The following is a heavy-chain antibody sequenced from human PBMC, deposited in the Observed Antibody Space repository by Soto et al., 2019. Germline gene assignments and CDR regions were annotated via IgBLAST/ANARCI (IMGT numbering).Heavy chain of an antibody. V-gene: IGHV5-51*01. D-gene: IGHD2-2*01. CDR3: ARQPGDIVLVPAATLPSYYYYYGMEV. CDR1: GYSFTSYW. CDR2: IYPGDSDT. Sequence: PGYSLKMSCRGSGYSFTSYWIGLVLQKTGKGLEWIGIIYPGDSDTRYSPSFQGQVTISADKSISTAYLQWSSLKASDTAMYYCARQPGDIVLVPAATLPSYYYYYGMEVWGQGTTVTVSS. J-gene: IGHJ6*02.